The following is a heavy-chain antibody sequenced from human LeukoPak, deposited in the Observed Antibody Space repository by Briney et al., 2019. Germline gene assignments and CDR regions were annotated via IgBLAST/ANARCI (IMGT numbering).Heavy chain of an antibody. CDR1: RFTFSSYA. CDR2: ISASGSNT. CDR3: ATDRVAGRRPLLELGY. V-gene: IGHV3-23*01. J-gene: IGHJ4*02. Sequence: GGSLRLSCAASRFTFSSYAMSWVRQAPGKGLEWVSSISASGSNTYYADSVEGRFTISRDNSKNTLYLQMNSLRAEDTAIYYCATDRVAGRRPLLELGYWGQGTLVTVSS. D-gene: IGHD6-19*01.